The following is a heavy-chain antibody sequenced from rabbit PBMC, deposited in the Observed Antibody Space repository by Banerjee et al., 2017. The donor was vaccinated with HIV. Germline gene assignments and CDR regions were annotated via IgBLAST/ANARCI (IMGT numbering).Heavy chain of an antibody. CDR3: ARDLAGVTGWNFGL. V-gene: IGHV1S40*01. J-gene: IGHJ6*01. CDR1: GFSFSGGYD. D-gene: IGHD4-1*01. CDR2: IYAGDGNT. Sequence: QQLVESGGGLVKPGASLTLTCKASGFSFSGGYDMCWVRQAPGKGLEWIACIYAGDGNTYYASWAKGRFTISKTSSTTVTLQMTSLTAADTATYFCARDLAGVTGWNFGLWGPGTLVTVS.